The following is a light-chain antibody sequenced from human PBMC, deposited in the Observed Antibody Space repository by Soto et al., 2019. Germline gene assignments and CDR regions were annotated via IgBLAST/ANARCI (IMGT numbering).Light chain of an antibody. CDR3: SSFTGGSTSYV. J-gene: IGLJ1*01. CDR2: DVS. CDR1: SGDVGAYDF. Sequence: ALTQPASVSGSPGQSIAISCTGTSGDVGAYDFVSWHQQHPGKAPKLMIHDVSRRPSGVSDRFSGSKSGNTASLIISGLQAEDEADYYCSSFTGGSTSYVFGTGTKVTVL. V-gene: IGLV2-14*01.